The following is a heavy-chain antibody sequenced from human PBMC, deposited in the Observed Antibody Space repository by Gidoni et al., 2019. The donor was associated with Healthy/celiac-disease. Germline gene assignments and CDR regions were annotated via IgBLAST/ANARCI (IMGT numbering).Heavy chain of an antibody. J-gene: IGHJ6*02. CDR3: AYSYGKRRYYYYGMDV. V-gene: IGHV1-69*01. Sequence: AQKFQGRVTITADESTSTAYMELSSLRSEDTAVYYCAYSYGKRRYYYYGMDVWGQGTTVTVSS. D-gene: IGHD5-18*01.